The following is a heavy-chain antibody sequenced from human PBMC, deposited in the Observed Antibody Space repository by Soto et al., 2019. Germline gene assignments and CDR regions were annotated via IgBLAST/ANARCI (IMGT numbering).Heavy chain of an antibody. CDR2: IYWNDDK. V-gene: IGHV2-5*01. CDR3: AHSGGYSDAFDAFDI. J-gene: IGHJ3*02. CDR1: GFSLSTSRVG. D-gene: IGHD3-22*01. Sequence: QITLKESGPTLVKPTQTLTLTCTFSGFSLSTSRVGVGWIRQPPGKALEWLALIYWNDDKRYSPSLKSRLTITKDTSKNQVVLTMTNMDPVDTATYYCAHSGGYSDAFDAFDIWGQGTMVTVSS.